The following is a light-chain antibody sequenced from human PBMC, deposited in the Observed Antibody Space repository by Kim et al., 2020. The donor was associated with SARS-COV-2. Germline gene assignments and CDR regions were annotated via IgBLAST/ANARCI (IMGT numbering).Light chain of an antibody. CDR1: QSVSRY. Sequence: EIVLTQSPATLSLFPGERATLSCRASQSVSRYLAWYQQKPGQAPRLLIYDASNRATGIPARFSGSGSVTDFTLTISSLKPEDFAVYYCQQRSNWYTFGQGTKLEI. J-gene: IGKJ2*01. CDR2: DAS. CDR3: QQRSNWYT. V-gene: IGKV3-11*01.